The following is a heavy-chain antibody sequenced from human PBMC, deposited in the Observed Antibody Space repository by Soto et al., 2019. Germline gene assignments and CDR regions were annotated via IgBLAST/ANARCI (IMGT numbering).Heavy chain of an antibody. Sequence: PGGSLSLSCAASGFTFSSYGMHWVRQAPGKGLEWVAVISYDGSNKYYADSVKGRFTISRDNSKNTLYLQMNSLRAEDTAVYYCAKLKILRTTPELAGPFDYWGQGTLVTVSS. CDR2: ISYDGSNK. V-gene: IGHV3-30*18. D-gene: IGHD6-19*01. J-gene: IGHJ4*02. CDR1: GFTFSSYG. CDR3: AKLKILRTTPELAGPFDY.